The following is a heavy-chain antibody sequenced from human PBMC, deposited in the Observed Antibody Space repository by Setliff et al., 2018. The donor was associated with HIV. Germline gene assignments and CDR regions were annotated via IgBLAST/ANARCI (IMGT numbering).Heavy chain of an antibody. V-gene: IGHV4-39*07. CDR2: VYYSGTT. CDR1: GASISNSPHF. D-gene: IGHD2-2*01. CDR3: ARLDCSSSSGFVDY. J-gene: IGHJ4*02. Sequence: SETLSLTCTVSGASISNSPHFWGWVRQPPGKGLEWIGNVYYSGTTYYNSALKSRVTISVDTSKNQFSLKLSSVTAADTAVYYCARLDCSSSSGFVDYWGQGTLVTVSS.